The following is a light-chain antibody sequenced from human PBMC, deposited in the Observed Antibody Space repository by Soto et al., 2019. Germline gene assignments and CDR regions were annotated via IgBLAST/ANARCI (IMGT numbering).Light chain of an antibody. CDR3: AAGDDSLSGVV. CDR2: RNN. CDR1: SSNIGSNY. J-gene: IGLJ2*01. V-gene: IGLV1-47*01. Sequence: QLVLTQPPSASGTPGQRVTISCSGSSSNIGSNYVFWYQHLPGTAPKLLIYRNNQRPSGVPDRFSGSKSGTSASLAISGLRSEDETDYYCAAGDDSLSGVVFGGGTKLTVL.